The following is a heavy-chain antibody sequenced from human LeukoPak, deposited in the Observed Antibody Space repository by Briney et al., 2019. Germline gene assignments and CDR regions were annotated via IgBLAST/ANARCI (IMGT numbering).Heavy chain of an antibody. V-gene: IGHV1-18*01. CDR2: ISAYNGNT. J-gene: IGHJ5*02. CDR1: GYTFTSYG. D-gene: IGHD3-22*01. CDR3: ARDPPNYYDSRGNWFDP. Sequence: AASVKVSCKASGYTFTSYGISWVRQAPGQGLEWMGWISAYNGNTNYAQKLQGRVTMTTDTSTSTAYMELRSLRSDDTAVYYCARDPPNYYDSRGNWFDPWGQGTLVTVSS.